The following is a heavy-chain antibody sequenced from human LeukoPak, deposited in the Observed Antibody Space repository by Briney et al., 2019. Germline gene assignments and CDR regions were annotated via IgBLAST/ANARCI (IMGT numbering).Heavy chain of an antibody. J-gene: IGHJ4*02. Sequence: SETLSLTSTVSGGSISSSSYYWGWIRQPPGKGLEWIGSIYYSGSTYYNPSLKSRVTISVDTSKNQFSLKLSSVTAADTAVYYCASGPRGNDFWSGRYYFDYWGQGTLVTVSS. V-gene: IGHV4-39*01. CDR1: GGSISSSSYY. D-gene: IGHD3-3*01. CDR2: IYYSGST. CDR3: ASGPRGNDFWSGRYYFDY.